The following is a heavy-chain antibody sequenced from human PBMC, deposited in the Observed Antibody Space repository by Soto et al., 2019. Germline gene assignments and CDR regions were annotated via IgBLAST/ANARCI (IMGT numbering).Heavy chain of an antibody. V-gene: IGHV3-48*01. Sequence: GGSLRLSCAASGFTFSSYSMNWVRQAPGKGLEWVSYISSSSSTIYYADSVKGRFTISRDNAKNSLYLQMNSLRAEDTAVYFCARARTTKPYSMALRGKLPTATV. D-gene: IGHD2-2*01. CDR1: GFTFSSYS. CDR3: ARARTTKPYSMAL. J-gene: IGHJ6*03. CDR2: ISSSSSTI.